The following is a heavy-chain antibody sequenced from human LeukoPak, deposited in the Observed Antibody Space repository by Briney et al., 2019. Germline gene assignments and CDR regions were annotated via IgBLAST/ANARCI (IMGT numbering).Heavy chain of an antibody. D-gene: IGHD3-16*01. J-gene: IGHJ4*02. Sequence: PSDTLSLTCAVYGGSFSDYNCSWIREPPGKGLEWIGEINHSGSTNYNPSLKSRVTISVDTSKNQFSLKLNSVTATDTAVYYCARHYGPWGQGTLVTVSS. V-gene: IGHV4-34*01. CDR1: GGSFSDYN. CDR2: INHSGST. CDR3: ARHYGP.